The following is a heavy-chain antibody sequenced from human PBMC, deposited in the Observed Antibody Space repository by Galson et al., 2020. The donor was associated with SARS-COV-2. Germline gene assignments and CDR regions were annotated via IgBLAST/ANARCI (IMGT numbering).Heavy chain of an antibody. CDR3: VRGDWLIPGDY. D-gene: IGHD3-9*01. CDR2: VNPNSGDT. J-gene: IGHJ4*02. CDR1: GFSFTSYD. V-gene: IGHV1-8*01. Sequence: ASVKVSCKTSGFSFTSYDITWVRQATGQGLEWLGWVNPNSGDTGYAQKFLDRLTLTSITSINTAYLEPNSLTSDDTAVYYCVRGDWLIPGDYWGQGSLVTVSS.